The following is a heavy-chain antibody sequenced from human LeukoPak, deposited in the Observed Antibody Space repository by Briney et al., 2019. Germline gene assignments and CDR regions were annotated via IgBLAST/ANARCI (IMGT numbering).Heavy chain of an antibody. J-gene: IGHJ4*02. V-gene: IGHV4-61*05. CDR1: GGSISSSSYY. Sequence: TSETLSLTCTVSGGSISSSSYYWGWIRQPPGKGLEWIGYVYYSGSTNYKPSLKSRVTISVHTSKIQFSLKLSSVTAADTAVYYCARASEDSSTFHDYWGQGTLVTVSS. CDR2: VYYSGST. D-gene: IGHD6-13*01. CDR3: ARASEDSSTFHDY.